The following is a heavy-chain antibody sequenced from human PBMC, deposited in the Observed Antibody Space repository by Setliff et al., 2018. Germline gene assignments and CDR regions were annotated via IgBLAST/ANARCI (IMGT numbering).Heavy chain of an antibody. CDR3: ARRPIALAGYRKGAFDI. CDR1: GYSFTSFG. Sequence: GASVKVSCKASGYSFTSFGLTWVRQAPGQGLEWMAWVSTCNGDTNYAQKFRGRVTMTTDISTSTVYMELRTLRSDDTAVYYCARRPIALAGYRKGAFDIWGQGTMVTVSS. D-gene: IGHD6-19*01. CDR2: VSTCNGDT. J-gene: IGHJ3*02. V-gene: IGHV1-18*04.